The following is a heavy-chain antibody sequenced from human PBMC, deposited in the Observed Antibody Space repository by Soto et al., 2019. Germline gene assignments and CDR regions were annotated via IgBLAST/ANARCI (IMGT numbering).Heavy chain of an antibody. Sequence: PSETLSLTCTVTGGSINGYYWTWIRQPPGKGLEWIGYIYYSGSTTYNPSLKSRVTISVDTAKSQFSLNLRSVTAADTAVYYCARDGYLDYWGQGILVTVPQ. CDR3: ARDGYLDY. J-gene: IGHJ4*02. CDR2: IYYSGST. CDR1: GGSINGYY. V-gene: IGHV4-59*12.